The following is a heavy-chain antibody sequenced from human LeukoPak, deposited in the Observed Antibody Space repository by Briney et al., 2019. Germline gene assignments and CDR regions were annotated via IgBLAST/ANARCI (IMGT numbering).Heavy chain of an antibody. V-gene: IGHV3-48*03. CDR2: ISSSGSTI. J-gene: IGHJ3*02. CDR3: ARAIGGGAFDI. Sequence: PGGSLRLSCGASGFTFSSYEVHWVRQAPGKGLEWVSYISSSGSTIYYSDSVKGRFTISRDNAKNSLYLQMNSLRVEDTAVYYCARAIGGGAFDIWGQGTMVTVSS. CDR1: GFTFSSYE.